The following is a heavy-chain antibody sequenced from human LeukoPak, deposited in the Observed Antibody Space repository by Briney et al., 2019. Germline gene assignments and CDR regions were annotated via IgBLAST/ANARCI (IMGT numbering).Heavy chain of an antibody. V-gene: IGHV1-18*01. D-gene: IGHD3-10*01. CDR2: ISAYDGNT. Sequence: GASVMVSCKASGYAFISYGFSWVRQAPGQGLEWMGWISAYDGNTKSIDKLQGRVTLTTDTSTNTAYLELRGLRSDDTAVYYCTRDAYGSGKGYFDYWGQGTLVTVSS. J-gene: IGHJ4*02. CDR1: GYAFISYG. CDR3: TRDAYGSGKGYFDY.